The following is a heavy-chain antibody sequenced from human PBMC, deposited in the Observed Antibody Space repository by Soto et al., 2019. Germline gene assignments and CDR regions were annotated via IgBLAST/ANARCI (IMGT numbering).Heavy chain of an antibody. V-gene: IGHV1-46*01. D-gene: IGHD2-15*01. J-gene: IGHJ3*02. CDR1: GYTFTTYY. Sequence: GASVKVSCKASGYTFTTYYIHWVRQAPGQGLEWMGIINPSGGSATSGGSASYARKFQGRVALTRDTSTSTVYMEVSSLTSEDTAVYYCALRRVVVVAATPDDALDIWAKGQWSPSPQ. CDR3: ALRRVVVVAATPDDALDI. CDR2: INPSGGSATSGGSA.